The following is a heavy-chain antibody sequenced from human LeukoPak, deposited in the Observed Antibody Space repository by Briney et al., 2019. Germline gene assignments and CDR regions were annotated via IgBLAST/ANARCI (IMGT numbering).Heavy chain of an antibody. Sequence: PSETLSLTCTVSGGSISSYYWSWIRQPAGNGLEWIGRIYTSGSTNYNPSLKSRVTMSVDTSKNQFSLKLSSVTAADTAVYYCARDAGIVVVPAAIGWFDPWGQGTLVTVSS. J-gene: IGHJ5*02. D-gene: IGHD2-2*01. CDR3: ARDAGIVVVPAAIGWFDP. V-gene: IGHV4-4*07. CDR1: GGSISSYY. CDR2: IYTSGST.